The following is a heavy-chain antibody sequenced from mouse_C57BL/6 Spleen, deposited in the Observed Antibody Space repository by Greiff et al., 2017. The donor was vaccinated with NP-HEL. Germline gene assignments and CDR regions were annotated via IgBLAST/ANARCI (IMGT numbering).Heavy chain of an antibody. CDR3: ARSYYGSRYFDY. V-gene: IGHV1-61*01. D-gene: IGHD1-1*01. CDR2: IYPSDSET. J-gene: IGHJ2*01. Sequence: QVQLKQPGAELVRPGSSVKLSCKASGYTFTSYWMDWAKQRPGQGLEWIGNIYPSDSETHYNQKFKDKATLTVDKSSSTAYMQLSSLTSEDSAVYYCARSYYGSRYFDYWGQGTTLTVSS. CDR1: GYTFTSYW.